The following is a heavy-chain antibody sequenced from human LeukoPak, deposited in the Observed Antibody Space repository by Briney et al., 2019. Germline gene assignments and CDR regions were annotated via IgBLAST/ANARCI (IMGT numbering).Heavy chain of an antibody. J-gene: IGHJ4*02. CDR1: GGSISSYS. Sequence: SETLSLTSLVSGGSISSYSWNWIRQPPGKGLEWIGYIYYSGSTNQNPSLKSRVTISVDTSKNQFSLELTSVTAADTAVYYCARGIGHYCFFHSWGQGTLVTVSS. CDR3: ARGIGHYCFFHS. CDR2: IYYSGST. D-gene: IGHD3-22*01. V-gene: IGHV4-59*01.